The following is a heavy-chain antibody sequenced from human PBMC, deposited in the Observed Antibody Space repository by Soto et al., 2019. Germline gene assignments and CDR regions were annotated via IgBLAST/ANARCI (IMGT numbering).Heavy chain of an antibody. J-gene: IGHJ4*01. V-gene: IGHV3-30-3*01. CDR1: GFMFSAYA. Sequence: QVQLVESGGGVVQPGASLRLSCTASGFMFSAYAMLWVRQAPGKGLEWVAAMSYDGTNTYYADSLKGRFTISRDNSKNTLFLQMSSPTADDSAVYYCARDPSPYTSGWYGIDFWGLGTLVTVSS. CDR3: ARDPSPYTSGWYGIDF. D-gene: IGHD6-19*01. CDR2: MSYDGTNT.